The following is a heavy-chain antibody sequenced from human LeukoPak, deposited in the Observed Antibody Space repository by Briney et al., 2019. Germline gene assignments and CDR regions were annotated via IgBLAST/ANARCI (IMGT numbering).Heavy chain of an antibody. CDR2: INPSGGST. CDR3: ARVGPIGATVTNFFDY. J-gene: IGHJ4*02. V-gene: IGHV1-46*01. D-gene: IGHD4-17*01. Sequence: ASVKVSCKASGYTFTSYYMHWVRQAPGQGLEWMGIINPSGGSTSYAQKFQGRVTMTRDMSTSTVYMELSSLRSEDTAVYYCARVGPIGATVTNFFDYWGQGTLVTVSS. CDR1: GYTFTSYY.